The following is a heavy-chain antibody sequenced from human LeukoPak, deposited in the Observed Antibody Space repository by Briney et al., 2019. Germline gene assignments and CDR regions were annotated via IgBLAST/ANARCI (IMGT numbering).Heavy chain of an antibody. Sequence: GGSLRLSCAASGFTFSGYAMHWVRQAPGKGLEWVAVISYDGSNKYYADSVKGRFTISRDNSKNTLYLQMNSLRAEDTAVYYCARDLSGEASAGIDYWGQGTLVTVSS. CDR1: GFTFSGYA. CDR2: ISYDGSNK. V-gene: IGHV3-30-3*01. CDR3: ARDLSGEASAGIDY. J-gene: IGHJ4*02. D-gene: IGHD6-13*01.